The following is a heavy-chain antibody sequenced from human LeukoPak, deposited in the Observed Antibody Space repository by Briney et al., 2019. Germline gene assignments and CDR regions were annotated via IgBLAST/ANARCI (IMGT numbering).Heavy chain of an antibody. Sequence: GGSLRLSCAASGFTFSSYAMHWVRQAPGKGLEWVAVISYDGSNKYYADSVKGRFTISRDNSKNSLYLQMNSLRAEDTALYYCARDAGGTTQRRGWFDPWGQGTLVTVSS. D-gene: IGHD1-26*01. CDR2: ISYDGSNK. J-gene: IGHJ5*02. CDR1: GFTFSSYA. V-gene: IGHV3-30-3*01. CDR3: ARDAGGTTQRRGWFDP.